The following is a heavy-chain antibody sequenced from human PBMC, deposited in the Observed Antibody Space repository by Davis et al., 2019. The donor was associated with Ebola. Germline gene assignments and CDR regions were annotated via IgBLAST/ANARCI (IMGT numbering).Heavy chain of an antibody. CDR1: GFTFSSYG. Sequence: GESLKISCAASGFTFSSYGMHWVRQAPGKGLEWVAVISYDGSNKYYADSVKGRFTISRDNSKNTLYLQMNSLRAEDTAVYYCARGDYSNYGGAFDIWGQGTMVTVSS. V-gene: IGHV3-30*03. D-gene: IGHD4-11*01. CDR2: ISYDGSNK. CDR3: ARGDYSNYGGAFDI. J-gene: IGHJ3*02.